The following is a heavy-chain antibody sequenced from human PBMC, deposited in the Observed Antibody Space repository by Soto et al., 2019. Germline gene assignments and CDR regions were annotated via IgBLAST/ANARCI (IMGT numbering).Heavy chain of an antibody. Sequence: SETLSLTCTVSGGSISSYYWSWIRQPPGKGLEWIAYVYYSGSISYNPSLRSRVTISVDKSKNQFSLKLTSVTAADTAVYYCARARATIAAAAIFDCWGQGTLVTVSS. J-gene: IGHJ4*02. CDR3: ARARATIAAAAIFDC. CDR1: GGSISSYY. CDR2: VYYSGSI. D-gene: IGHD6-13*01. V-gene: IGHV4-59*12.